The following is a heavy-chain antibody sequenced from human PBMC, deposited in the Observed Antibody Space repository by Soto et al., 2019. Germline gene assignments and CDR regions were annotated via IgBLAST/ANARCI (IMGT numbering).Heavy chain of an antibody. CDR3: ARSIVVVVAAGFDY. V-gene: IGHV4-34*01. J-gene: IGHJ4*02. D-gene: IGHD2-15*01. CDR2: INHSGST. Sequence: SETLSPTCAVYGGSFSCYYLSWLRQPPGKGLEWIGEINHSGSTNYNPSLKSRVTISVDTSKNQFSLKLSSETAADTAVYYCARSIVVVVAAGFDYWGQGTLVTVSS. CDR1: GGSFSCYY.